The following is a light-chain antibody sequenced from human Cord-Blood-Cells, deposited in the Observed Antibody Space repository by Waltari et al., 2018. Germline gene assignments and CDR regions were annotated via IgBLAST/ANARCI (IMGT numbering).Light chain of an antibody. V-gene: IGLV3-19*01. CDR3: NSRDSSGNPYV. Sequence: SSELTQDPTVSVALGQTVRITCQGDSLRSYYASWYQQKPGQAPVLVIYGKNNRPSGIPDRFSGSSSGKTASLTITGAQAEDEADYYCNSRDSSGNPYVFGTGTKVTVL. CDR2: GKN. J-gene: IGLJ1*01. CDR1: SLRSYY.